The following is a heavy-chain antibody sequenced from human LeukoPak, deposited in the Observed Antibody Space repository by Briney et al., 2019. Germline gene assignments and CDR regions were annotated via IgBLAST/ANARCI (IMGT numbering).Heavy chain of an antibody. D-gene: IGHD6-13*01. CDR1: GYTFTSYG. V-gene: IGHV1-2*02. Sequence: ASVKVSCKASGYTFTSYGISWVRQAPGQGLEWMGWINPNSGGTNYAQKFQGRVTMTRDTSISTAYMELSRLRSDDTAVYYCARAHSSSWYGAGAPVDYWGQGTLVTVSS. CDR2: INPNSGGT. CDR3: ARAHSSSWYGAGAPVDY. J-gene: IGHJ4*02.